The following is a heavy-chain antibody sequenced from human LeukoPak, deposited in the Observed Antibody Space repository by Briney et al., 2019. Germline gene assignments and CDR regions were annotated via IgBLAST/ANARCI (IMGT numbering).Heavy chain of an antibody. CDR1: GFTFSSYG. J-gene: IGHJ4*02. V-gene: IGHV3-30*02. D-gene: IGHD3-3*01. CDR3: AKDRRSKVRFLEWFPLGY. Sequence: GGSLRLSCAASGFTFSSYGMHWVRQAPGKGLEWVAFIRYDGSNKYYADSVKGRFTISRDNSKNTLYLQMNSLRAEDTAVYYCAKDRRSKVRFLEWFPLGYWGQGTLVTVSS. CDR2: IRYDGSNK.